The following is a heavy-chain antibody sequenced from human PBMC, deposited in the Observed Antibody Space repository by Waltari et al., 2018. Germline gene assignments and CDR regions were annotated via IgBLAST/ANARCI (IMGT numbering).Heavy chain of an antibody. J-gene: IGHJ4*02. CDR3: ARGRSGPTGSFDY. V-gene: IGHV4-34*01. Sequence: QVQLQQWGAGLLKPSETLSLTCAVYGGSFSGYYWSWITQPPGKGLEWIGEINHSGSTNYNPSLKSRVTISVDTSKNQFSLKLSSVTAADTAVYYCARGRSGPTGSFDYWGQGTLVTVSS. CDR1: GGSFSGYY. CDR2: INHSGST. D-gene: IGHD6-25*01.